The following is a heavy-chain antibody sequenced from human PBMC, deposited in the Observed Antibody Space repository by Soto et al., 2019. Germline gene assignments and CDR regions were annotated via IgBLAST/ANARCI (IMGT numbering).Heavy chain of an antibody. J-gene: IGHJ6*03. D-gene: IGHD6-6*01. CDR1: GFTFSSYS. CDR3: ARVRSSSSRDYYNYMDV. V-gene: IGHV3-21*01. Sequence: EVQLVESGGGLVKPGGSLRLSCAASGFTFSSYSMNWVRQAPGKGLEWVSSISSSSSYIYYADSVKGRFTISRDNAKNSMYRQMNSLRAEDTAGYYCARVRSSSSRDYYNYMDVWGKGTTVTVSS. CDR2: ISSSSSYI.